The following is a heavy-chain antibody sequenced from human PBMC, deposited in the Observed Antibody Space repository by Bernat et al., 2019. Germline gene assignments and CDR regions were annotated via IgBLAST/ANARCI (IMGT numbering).Heavy chain of an antibody. J-gene: IGHJ4*02. D-gene: IGHD3-3*02. Sequence: QVQLVESGGGVVRPGRSLRLSCAASGFTFRNYGMHWVRQAPGKGLEWVAVIWYDASKKYYVDSVKGRFTISRDNSKNTLYLQLDSLRVEDTAVYYCARDIRSSRYDYWGQGTVVTVSS. CDR3: ARDIRSSRYDY. CDR1: GFTFRNYG. V-gene: IGHV3-33*01. CDR2: IWYDASKK.